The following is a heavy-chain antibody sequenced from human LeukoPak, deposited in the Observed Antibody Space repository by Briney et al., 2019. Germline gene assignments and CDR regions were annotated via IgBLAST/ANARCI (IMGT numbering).Heavy chain of an antibody. Sequence: PGGSLRLSCAASGFTFSSYSMNWVRQAPGKGLEWVSSISSSSSYIYQADSVKGRFTISRDNAKNSLYLQMNSLRAEDTAVYYCARGPPYGIRSDFLDYWGQGTLVTVSS. J-gene: IGHJ4*02. CDR1: GFTFSSYS. D-gene: IGHD2-8*01. CDR3: ARGPPYGIRSDFLDY. V-gene: IGHV3-21*01. CDR2: ISSSSSYI.